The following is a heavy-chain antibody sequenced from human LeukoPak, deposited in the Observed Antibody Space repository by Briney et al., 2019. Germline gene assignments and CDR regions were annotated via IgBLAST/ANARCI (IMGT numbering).Heavy chain of an antibody. CDR2: ISYDGSNK. J-gene: IGHJ3*02. CDR3: AKAYSYDDAFDI. D-gene: IGHD3-22*01. Sequence: PGGPLRLFCAASGLPFSSYDMHWVRKALGRGLELVEVISYDGSNKYYADSVKDRVTISRDNSKSTLYLQINTMIAEDTAVYYCAKAYSYDDAFDIWGQGTMVTVSS. CDR1: GLPFSSYD. V-gene: IGHV3-30*18.